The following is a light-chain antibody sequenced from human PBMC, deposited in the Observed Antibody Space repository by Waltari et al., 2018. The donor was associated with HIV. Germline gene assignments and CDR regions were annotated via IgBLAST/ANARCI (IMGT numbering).Light chain of an antibody. Sequence: QSVLTQPPSASGTPGQRVTISCSGSSSNIGSNTVNWYQQLPGTAPKLLIYSNNQRPSGVPDRFSGSKSGTSASLAISGLQSEDEADYYCAAWDDSLNGPWVFGGGIKLTVL. CDR2: SNN. V-gene: IGLV1-44*01. J-gene: IGLJ3*02. CDR3: AAWDDSLNGPWV. CDR1: SSNIGSNT.